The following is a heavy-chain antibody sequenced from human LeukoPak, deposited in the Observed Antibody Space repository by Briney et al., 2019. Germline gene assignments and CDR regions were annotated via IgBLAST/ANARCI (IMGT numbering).Heavy chain of an antibody. D-gene: IGHD3-22*01. Sequence: GGSLRLSCAASGFTFSSYAMSWVRQAPGKGLEWVSSVSGSGGSTYYADSVRGRFTIPRDNSKSTLFLQMNSLRAEDTAVYYCVKSSYYDSSGYYREYYFDYWGQGTLVTVSS. CDR1: GFTFSSYA. CDR2: VSGSGGST. CDR3: VKSSYYDSSGYYREYYFDY. J-gene: IGHJ4*02. V-gene: IGHV3-23*01.